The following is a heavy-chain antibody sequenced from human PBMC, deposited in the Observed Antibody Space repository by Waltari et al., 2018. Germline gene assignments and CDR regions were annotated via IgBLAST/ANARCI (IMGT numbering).Heavy chain of an antibody. CDR2: IYWNSDRI. CDR3: IKETNPGGVDV. Sequence: EMQLVESGGDLVQPGRSLRLSCAASGFTPHDYAMHWVRQAPGRGLEWVSGIYWNSDRIDYGDSVKGRFTISRDNAKNSLYLQMNSLRPGDTAFYYCIKETNPGGVDVWGQGTTVTVTS. V-gene: IGHV3-9*02. CDR1: GFTPHDYA. J-gene: IGHJ6*02.